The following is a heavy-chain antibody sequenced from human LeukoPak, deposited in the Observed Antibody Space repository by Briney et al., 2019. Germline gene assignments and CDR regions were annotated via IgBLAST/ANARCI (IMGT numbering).Heavy chain of an antibody. Sequence: GESLKISCKGSGYSFTSYWIGWVRQMPGKGLEWMGIIYPGGSVTRYTPSFQGQVTIPAHKSISTAYLQWNSPKASATARYCCARLPEIVVVAFDYWRQGTLVTVCS. CDR1: GYSFTSYW. D-gene: IGHD3-22*01. V-gene: IGHV5-51*01. CDR3: ARLPEIVVVAFDY. J-gene: IGHJ4*02. CDR2: IYPGGSVT.